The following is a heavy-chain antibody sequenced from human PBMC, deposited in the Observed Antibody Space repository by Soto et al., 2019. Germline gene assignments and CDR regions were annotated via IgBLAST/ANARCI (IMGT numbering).Heavy chain of an antibody. J-gene: IGHJ6*02. Sequence: EVQLVESGGDLVQPGGSLRLSCAASGFTVSSNYMSLVRQAPGKGLEWISIIYSAGNTYYADSVKGRFTISRDNSKNTLYLQMNSLGAEDTAVYYCARDFVVGGTTINYYYGMDVWGQGTTFTVSS. D-gene: IGHD1-26*01. CDR3: ARDFVVGGTTINYYYGMDV. CDR1: GFTVSSNY. V-gene: IGHV3-66*01. CDR2: IYSAGNT.